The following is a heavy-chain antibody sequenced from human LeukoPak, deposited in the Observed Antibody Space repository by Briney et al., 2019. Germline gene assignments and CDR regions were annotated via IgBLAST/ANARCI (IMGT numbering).Heavy chain of an antibody. Sequence: SETLSLTCVVYGGSFSGDYWSWIRQPPGRGLEWIGEINHSGRTNYDPSLKSRVTICVDTSKNQFSLKLSSVTAADTAVYYCAREGFGELSHFDYWGQGTLVTVSS. CDR2: INHSGRT. D-gene: IGHD3-10*01. CDR3: AREGFGELSHFDY. J-gene: IGHJ4*02. V-gene: IGHV4-34*01. CDR1: GGSFSGDY.